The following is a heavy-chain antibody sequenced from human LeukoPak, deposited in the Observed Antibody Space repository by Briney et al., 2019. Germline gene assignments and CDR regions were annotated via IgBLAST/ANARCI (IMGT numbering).Heavy chain of an antibody. J-gene: IGHJ4*02. CDR1: GFTFEDHA. D-gene: IGHD6-19*01. V-gene: IGHV3-9*01. CDR3: AKDLGGSATTV. Sequence: GRSLRLSCAASGFTFEDHAMHWVRQAPGKGLEWVSSISWSGDRMGYADAVKGRFTISRDNAENSLFLQMNSLRVEDTALYYCAKDLGGSATTVWGQGTMVTVSS. CDR2: ISWSGDRM.